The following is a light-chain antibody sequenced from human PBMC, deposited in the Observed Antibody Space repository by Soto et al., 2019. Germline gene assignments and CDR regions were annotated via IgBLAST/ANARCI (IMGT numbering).Light chain of an antibody. V-gene: IGKV1-9*01. Sequence: IQLTQSPSSLSASVGDRVTITCRASRGISTDLAWRQQKPGIAPKLLISAASTLQSGVPSRFSGSGSGTEFTLTISSLQPEDFATYYCQQYNNYPFTFGLGTTLEIK. CDR3: QQYNNYPFT. CDR2: AAS. J-gene: IGKJ2*01. CDR1: RGISTD.